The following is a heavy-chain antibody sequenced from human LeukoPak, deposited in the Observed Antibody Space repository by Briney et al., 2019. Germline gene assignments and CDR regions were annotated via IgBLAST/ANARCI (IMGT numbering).Heavy chain of an antibody. CDR3: ARQNWNDANYAFDI. V-gene: IGHV5-51*01. J-gene: IGHJ3*02. Sequence: GESLKISCKGSGYSFSDFWIVWVRQMPGKGLEWMGIIYPGDSDTRYSPSFQGQVTISADKSISTAYLQWSSLKASDTAMYYCARQNWNDANYAFDIWGQGTMVTVSS. D-gene: IGHD1-1*01. CDR1: GYSFSDFW. CDR2: IYPGDSDT.